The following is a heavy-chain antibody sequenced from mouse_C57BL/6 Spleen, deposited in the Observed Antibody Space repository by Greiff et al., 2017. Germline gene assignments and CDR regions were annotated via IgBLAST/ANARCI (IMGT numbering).Heavy chain of an antibody. CDR2: IDPSDSYT. V-gene: IGHV1-69*01. Sequence: VQLQQPGAELVMPGASVKLSCKASGYTFTSYWMHWVKQRPGQGLEWIGEIDPSDSYTNYNQKFKGKSTLTVDKSSSTAYMQLSSLTSEDSAVYDCVRRVSALHGSSPYWYFDVWGTGTTVTVSS. J-gene: IGHJ1*03. D-gene: IGHD1-1*01. CDR1: GYTFTSYW. CDR3: VRRVSALHGSSPYWYFDV.